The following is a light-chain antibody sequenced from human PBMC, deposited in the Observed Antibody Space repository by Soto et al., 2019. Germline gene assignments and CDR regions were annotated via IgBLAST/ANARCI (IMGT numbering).Light chain of an antibody. J-gene: IGKJ2*01. V-gene: IGKV3-20*01. Sequence: EIVLTQSPGTLSLSPGEGATLSCRASQSVSSSSLGWYQQKPGQAPRLLIYGVSTRATGIPDRFRGSGSGTDFSLTIIILEPKVFAVYFSQQCDSSPYLFGQGTKLEIK. CDR3: QQCDSSPYL. CDR1: QSVSSSS. CDR2: GVS.